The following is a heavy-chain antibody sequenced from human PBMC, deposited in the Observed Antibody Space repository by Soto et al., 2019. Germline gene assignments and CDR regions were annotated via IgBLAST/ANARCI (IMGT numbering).Heavy chain of an antibody. CDR2: IKQAGSAK. V-gene: IGHV3-7*01. CDR1: GLNFSSYW. D-gene: IGHD5-18*01. J-gene: IGHJ4*02. Sequence: PGGALRLSCAASGLNFSSYWMSLVRQDPREGLGWVGNIKQAGSAKYYVDSVKGRFTTSRDNAKTSLYLQMNSLRAEDTAVYYCARVPVDTAMVHFDYWGQGTLVTVSS. CDR3: ARVPVDTAMVHFDY.